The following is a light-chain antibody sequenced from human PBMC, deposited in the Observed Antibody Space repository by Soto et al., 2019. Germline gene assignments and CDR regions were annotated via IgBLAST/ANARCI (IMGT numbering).Light chain of an antibody. J-gene: IGLJ1*01. CDR2: EVS. CDR1: SSDFGGYNY. CDR3: TSYAGSNNLGV. Sequence: QSALTQPPSASGSPGQSVTISCTGTSSDFGGYNYVSWYQQHPGKAPKLMIYEVSKRPSGVPDRFSGSESGNTASLTVSGLQAEDEADYYCTSYAGSNNLGVFGTGSKVTVL. V-gene: IGLV2-8*01.